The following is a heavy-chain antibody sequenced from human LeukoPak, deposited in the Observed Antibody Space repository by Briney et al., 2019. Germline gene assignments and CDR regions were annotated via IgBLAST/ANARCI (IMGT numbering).Heavy chain of an antibody. CDR2: INPNSGGT. V-gene: IGHV1-2*02. D-gene: IGHD6-13*01. Sequence: GASVKVSCKASGYTFTGYYMHWVRQAPGQGLEWMGWINPNSGGTNYAQKFQGRVTMTRDTSISTAYMELSRLRSDDTAVYYCARDLGSSWYNWFDPWGQGTLVTVSS. CDR3: ARDLGSSWYNWFDP. J-gene: IGHJ5*02. CDR1: GYTFTGYY.